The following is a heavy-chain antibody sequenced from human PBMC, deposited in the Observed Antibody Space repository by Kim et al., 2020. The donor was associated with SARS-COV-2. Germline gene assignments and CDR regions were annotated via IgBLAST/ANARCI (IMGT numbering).Heavy chain of an antibody. J-gene: IGHJ6*02. V-gene: IGHV4-34*01. D-gene: IGHD6-6*01. CDR3: ARGESSSSFYYYYGMDV. Sequence: LQSRVTISVDTSKNPFSLKLSSVTAADTAVYYCARGESSSSFYYYYGMDVWGQGTTVTVSS.